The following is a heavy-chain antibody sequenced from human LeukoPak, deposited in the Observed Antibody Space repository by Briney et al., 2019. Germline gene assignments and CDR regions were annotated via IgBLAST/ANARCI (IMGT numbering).Heavy chain of an antibody. V-gene: IGHV3-48*01. Sequence: QPGGSLRLSCATSGFAFSSYSMNWVRQAPGKGLEWVSNISTGSTNIKQADSVKGRFTISRDNAKNSLYLQMNSLRAEDTAVYYCARDLDWAFDHWGQGILVTVSS. CDR2: ISTGSTNI. D-gene: IGHD3-9*01. CDR3: ARDLDWAFDH. J-gene: IGHJ4*02. CDR1: GFAFSSYS.